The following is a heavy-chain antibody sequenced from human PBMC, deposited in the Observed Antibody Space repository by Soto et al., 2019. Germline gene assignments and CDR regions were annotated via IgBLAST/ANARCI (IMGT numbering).Heavy chain of an antibody. CDR3: ARLYGSGSWTFYYYYGMDV. D-gene: IGHD3-10*01. J-gene: IGHJ6*02. V-gene: IGHV4-39*01. Sequence: SETLSLTCTVSGGSISSSSYYWGWIRKPPGKGLEWIGSIYYSGSTYYNPSLKSRVTISVDTSKNQFSLKLSSVTAADTAVYYCARLYGSGSWTFYYYYGMDVWGQGTTVT. CDR1: GGSISSSSYY. CDR2: IYYSGST.